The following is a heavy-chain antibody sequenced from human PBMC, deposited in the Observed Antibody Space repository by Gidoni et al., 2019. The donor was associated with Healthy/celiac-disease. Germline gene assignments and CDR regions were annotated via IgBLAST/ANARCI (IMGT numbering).Heavy chain of an antibody. D-gene: IGHD3-10*01. J-gene: IGHJ5*02. CDR3: ARGGTYGSGSYYLPGWFDP. Sequence: QVQLQESGPGLVKPSQTLSLTCTVSGGSIRSGGYYWSWIRQHPGKGLEWIGYIYYSGSTYYNPSLKSRVTISVDTSKNQFSLKLSSVTAAETAVYYCARGGTYGSGSYYLPGWFDPWGQGTLVTVSS. CDR1: GGSIRSGGYY. CDR2: IYYSGST. V-gene: IGHV4-31*03.